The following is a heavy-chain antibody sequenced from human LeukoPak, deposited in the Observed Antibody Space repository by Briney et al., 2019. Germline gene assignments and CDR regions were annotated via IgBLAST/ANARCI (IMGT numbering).Heavy chain of an antibody. CDR3: ARGWGWRDY. CDR1: GFTFRNYW. Sequence: GASLRLSCAASGFTFRNYWTSWIRQAPGKGLEWVANINQDGSEKSFVESVRGRFTISRDNAKNSFYLQMNSLRAEDTALYYCARGWGWRDYWGQGTLVTVSS. V-gene: IGHV3-7*05. CDR2: INQDGSEK. J-gene: IGHJ4*02. D-gene: IGHD2-21*01.